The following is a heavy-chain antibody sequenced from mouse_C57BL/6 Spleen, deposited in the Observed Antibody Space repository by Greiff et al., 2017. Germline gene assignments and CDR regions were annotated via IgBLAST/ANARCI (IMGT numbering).Heavy chain of an antibody. D-gene: IGHD3-2*02. CDR3: ARGAQATAWFAY. J-gene: IGHJ3*01. Sequence: QVQLQQPGTELVKPGASVKLSCKASGYTFTSYWMHWVKQRPGQGLEWIGNINPSNGGTNYNEKFKSKATLTVDKSSSTAYMQLSSLTSEVSAVYYCARGAQATAWFAYWGQGTLVTVSA. CDR2: INPSNGGT. V-gene: IGHV1-53*01. CDR1: GYTFTSYW.